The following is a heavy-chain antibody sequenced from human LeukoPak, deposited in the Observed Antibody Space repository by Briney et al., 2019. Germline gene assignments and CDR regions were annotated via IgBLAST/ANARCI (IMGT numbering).Heavy chain of an antibody. Sequence: PGGSLRLSCAASGFTFSSYSMNWVRQAPGKGLGWVSSISSSSSYIYYADSVKGRFTISRDNAKNSLYLQMNSLRAEDTAVYYCARDRVYSSSHYFDYWGQGTLVTVSS. V-gene: IGHV3-21*01. CDR1: GFTFSSYS. CDR3: ARDRVYSSSHYFDY. CDR2: ISSSSSYI. D-gene: IGHD6-6*01. J-gene: IGHJ4*02.